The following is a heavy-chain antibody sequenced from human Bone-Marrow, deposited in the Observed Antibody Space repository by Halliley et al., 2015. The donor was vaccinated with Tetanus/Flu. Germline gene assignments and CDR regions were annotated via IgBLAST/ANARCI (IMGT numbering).Heavy chain of an antibody. CDR1: GYTFTSYG. Sequence: QLVQSGGEVKKPGASVTVSCKSSGYTFTSYGITWARQAPGQGLEWMGWISAYNGDTYYAQMVRDRVTMTRNTSTSTVHMEVRGLTSDDTAVYYCARDLATISPSSFSYGMDVWGQGTTVTVSS. J-gene: IGHJ6*02. CDR3: ARDLATISPSSFSYGMDV. CDR2: ISAYNGDT. V-gene: IGHV1-18*04. D-gene: IGHD2-2*01.